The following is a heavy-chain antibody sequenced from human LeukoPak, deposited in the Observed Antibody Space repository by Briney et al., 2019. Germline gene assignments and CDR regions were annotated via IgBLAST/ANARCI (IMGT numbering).Heavy chain of an antibody. CDR2: IRSSGSTI. CDR1: GFTFSDYY. J-gene: IGHJ4*02. D-gene: IGHD2/OR15-2a*01. Sequence: GGSLRLSCAASGFTFSDYYMSWIRQAPGKGLEWVSYIRSSGSTIYYADSVKGRFTISRDNAKNSLYLQMNSLRAEDTAVYYCARGDYFDDSASPVDYWGQGTLVTVSS. V-gene: IGHV3-11*04. CDR3: ARGDYFDDSASPVDY.